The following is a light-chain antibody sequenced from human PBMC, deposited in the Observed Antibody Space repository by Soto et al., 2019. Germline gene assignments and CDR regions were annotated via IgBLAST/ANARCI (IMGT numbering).Light chain of an antibody. CDR3: QIYNSPPLP. V-gene: IGKV1-6*01. J-gene: IGKJ5*01. CDR2: GAS. CDR1: QGIRTD. Sequence: AVPPTKSPASLCASVGDRVTITCRASQGIRTDLGWYQQSPGKAPKVLIVGASTLQSGVPSRFSGSGSGTDFTLTISSLQPEDSATYCCQIYNSPPLPLGQGTRMAIK.